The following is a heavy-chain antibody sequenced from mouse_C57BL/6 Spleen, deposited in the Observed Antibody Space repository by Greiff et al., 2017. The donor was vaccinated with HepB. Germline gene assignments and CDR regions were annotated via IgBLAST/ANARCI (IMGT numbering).Heavy chain of an antibody. CDR2: IYPSDSET. D-gene: IGHD1-1*01. J-gene: IGHJ2*01. Sequence: QVQLQQPGAELVRPGSSVKLSCKASGYTFTSYWMDWVKQRPGQGLEWIGNIYPSDSETHYNQKFKDKATLTVDKSSSTAYMQLSSLTSEDSAVYYWARRAGNFDYWGQGTTLTVSS. V-gene: IGHV1-61*01. CDR3: ARRAGNFDY. CDR1: GYTFTSYW.